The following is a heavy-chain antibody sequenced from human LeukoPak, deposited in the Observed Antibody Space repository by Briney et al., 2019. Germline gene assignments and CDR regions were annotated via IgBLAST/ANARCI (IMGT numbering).Heavy chain of an antibody. Sequence: GGSLRLSCAASEFIVSSNYMSWVRQAPGKGLEWVSVIYSGHNTYYADSVKGRFTISRDNSKNTLYLQMNSLRAEDTAVYYCAKSSCSTSCYKRYWGQGTLVTVSS. CDR2: IYSGHNT. V-gene: IGHV3-66*01. J-gene: IGHJ4*02. CDR1: EFIVSSNY. CDR3: AKSSCSTSCYKRY. D-gene: IGHD2-2*01.